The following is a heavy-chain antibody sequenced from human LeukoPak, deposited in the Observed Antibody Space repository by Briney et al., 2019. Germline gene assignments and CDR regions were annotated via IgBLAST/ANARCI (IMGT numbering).Heavy chain of an antibody. CDR2: INANNGSR. CDR3: ARGEATHPYYYGSGSYLAAP. V-gene: IGHV1-2*04. D-gene: IGHD3-10*01. J-gene: IGHJ5*02. CDR1: GSTVTSYY. Sequence: ASVKVSFKGAGSTVTSYYIHWVRQARGQGGEGMGWINANNGSRNNEQKFQGWGTMTRDTSISTAYMELSRLRSDDTAVYYCARGEATHPYYYGSGSYLAAPWGQGTLVTVSS.